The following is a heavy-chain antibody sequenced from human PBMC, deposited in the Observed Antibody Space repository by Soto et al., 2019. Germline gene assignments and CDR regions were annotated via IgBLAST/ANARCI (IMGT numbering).Heavy chain of an antibody. V-gene: IGHV3-53*01. CDR1: GFTVSSNY. J-gene: IGHJ4*02. Sequence: EVRLVESGGGLIQPGGSLRLSCAASGFTVSSNYLSWVRQAPGKGLEWVSIIYTGGSTYYADSVKGRFTISRDNSKNTVYLQMNSLRAEDTAVYYCAKEGSNHGGFFDSWGQGTLVTVSS. D-gene: IGHD4-4*01. CDR2: IYTGGST. CDR3: AKEGSNHGGFFDS.